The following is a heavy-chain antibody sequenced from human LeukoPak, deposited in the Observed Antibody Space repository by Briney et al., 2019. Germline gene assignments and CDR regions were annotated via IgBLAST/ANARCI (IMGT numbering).Heavy chain of an antibody. D-gene: IGHD3-16*01. CDR1: GFTFSSYS. V-gene: IGHV3-74*01. J-gene: IGHJ6*02. CDR2: INSDGSST. Sequence: GGSLRLSCAASGFTFSSYSMNWVRQAPGKGLVWVSRINSDGSSTSYADSVKGRFTISRDNAKNTLYLQMNSLRAEDTAVYYCARAGYVWGTPYGMDVWGQGTTVTVSS. CDR3: ARAGYVWGTPYGMDV.